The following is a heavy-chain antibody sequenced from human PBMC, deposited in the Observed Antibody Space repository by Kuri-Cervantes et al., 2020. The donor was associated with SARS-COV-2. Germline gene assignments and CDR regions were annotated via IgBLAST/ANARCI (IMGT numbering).Heavy chain of an antibody. D-gene: IGHD2-2*01. J-gene: IGHJ6*02. V-gene: IGHV3-30*01. CDR3: ARRFFSIGVVPADPSYYYGMDV. Sequence: LSLTCAASGFTFSGYAMHWVRQAPGKGLEWVAVISYDGSDKYYADSVKGRFTISRDNSKDTLYLQMNSLRAEDTAVYYCARRFFSIGVVPADPSYYYGMDVWGQGTTVTVSS. CDR1: GFTFSGYA. CDR2: ISYDGSDK.